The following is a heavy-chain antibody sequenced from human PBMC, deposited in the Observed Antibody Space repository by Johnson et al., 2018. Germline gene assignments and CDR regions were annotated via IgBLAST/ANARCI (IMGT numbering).Heavy chain of an antibody. D-gene: IGHD2-15*01. CDR2: ISYDGSNK. V-gene: IGHV3-30*18. CDR1: GFTFSTYA. CDR3: AKELRYCSGSSCVVNYYYMDV. J-gene: IGHJ6*03. Sequence: QVQLVQSGGGVVQPGRSLRLSCAASGFTFSTYAMYWVRQAPGKGLECVAVISYDGSNKYYADSVKGRFTISRDNSKNTLYLQMNSLSAEDTAVYYCAKELRYCSGSSCVVNYYYMDVWGKGTTVTVSS.